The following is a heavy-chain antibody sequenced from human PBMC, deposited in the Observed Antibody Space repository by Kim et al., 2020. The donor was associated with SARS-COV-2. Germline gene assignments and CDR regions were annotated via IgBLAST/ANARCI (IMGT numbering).Heavy chain of an antibody. CDR3: AKDRRGYCSSTSCYGRYGMAV. CDR1: GFTFSSYA. V-gene: IGHV3-23*01. Sequence: GGSLRLSCAASGFTFSSYAMSWVRQAPGKGLEWVSAISGSGGSTYYADSVKGRFTISRDNSKNTLYLQMNSLRAEDTAVYYCAKDRRGYCSSTSCYGRYGMAVWGQGTTVTVSS. CDR2: ISGSGGST. J-gene: IGHJ6*02. D-gene: IGHD2-2*01.